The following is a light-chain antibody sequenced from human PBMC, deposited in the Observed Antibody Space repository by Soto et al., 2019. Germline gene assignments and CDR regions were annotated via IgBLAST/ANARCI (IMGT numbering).Light chain of an antibody. V-gene: IGKV1-39*01. CDR1: QPISDY. Sequence: DIQMTQSPSTLSASVGDTVTITCRTSQPISDYLNWYQQKPGKAPSLLIYTSSNLQTGVPSRFSGSGSGTHFTLTINSLQPEDFATYYCQQSYNTPRTFGQGTKVDIK. CDR2: TSS. J-gene: IGKJ1*01. CDR3: QQSYNTPRT.